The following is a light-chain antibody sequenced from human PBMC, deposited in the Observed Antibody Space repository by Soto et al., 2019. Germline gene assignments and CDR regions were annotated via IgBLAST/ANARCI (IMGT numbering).Light chain of an antibody. CDR3: QQGNNWPVFT. V-gene: IGKV3-11*01. CDR1: QRVSNW. CDR2: STS. Sequence: EIVLTQSPATLSLSPGERATLSCRASQRVSNWLAWYQQKPGQAPRLLIYSTSNRATGIPARFSGSGSRTDFTLTISSLEPEDFAVYYCQQGNNWPVFTFGPGTKVDIK. J-gene: IGKJ3*01.